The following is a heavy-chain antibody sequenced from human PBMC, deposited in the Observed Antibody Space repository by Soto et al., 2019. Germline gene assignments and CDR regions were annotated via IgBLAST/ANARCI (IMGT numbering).Heavy chain of an antibody. D-gene: IGHD2-8*01. CDR1: SGSIDTTNW. J-gene: IGHJ6*02. CDR3: ARRTWGMDV. CDR2: IFHSGNT. V-gene: IGHV4-4*02. Sequence: QVQLQESGPGLVKPSGTLSLTCAVSSGSIDTTNWWSWVRQPPGKGLEWIGEIFHSGNTYYNPSLASRVNLSVDTSKNQFSLNLRSVTGADTAVYYCARRTWGMDVWGQGTTVTVSS.